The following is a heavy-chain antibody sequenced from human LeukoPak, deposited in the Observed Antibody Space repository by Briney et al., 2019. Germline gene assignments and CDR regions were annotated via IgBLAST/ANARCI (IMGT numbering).Heavy chain of an antibody. CDR3: ARLRGNYFPDY. V-gene: IGHV4-59*01. D-gene: IGHD4-11*01. CDR2: IFYSGST. CDR1: GGSISSYY. J-gene: IGHJ4*02. Sequence: SVTLSLTCTVSGGSISSYYWTWIRQPPGKGLEWIGYIFYSGSTNYNPSLKSRLTISVDTSKNQFSLKLSSVTAADTAVYYCARLRGNYFPDYWGQGTLVTVSS.